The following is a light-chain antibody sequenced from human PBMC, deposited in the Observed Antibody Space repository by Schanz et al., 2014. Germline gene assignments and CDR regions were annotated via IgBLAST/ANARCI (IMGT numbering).Light chain of an antibody. J-gene: IGLJ2*01. V-gene: IGLV2-8*01. Sequence: QSALTQPPSASGAPGQSVTISCTGTSSDVGGYNFVSWYQQHPGKAPKLMIYEVSKRPSGVPDRFSGSKSGNTASLAITGLQAEDEAVYYCQSFDSSLTLFGGGTKLTV. CDR3: QSFDSSLTL. CDR2: EVS. CDR1: SSDVGGYNF.